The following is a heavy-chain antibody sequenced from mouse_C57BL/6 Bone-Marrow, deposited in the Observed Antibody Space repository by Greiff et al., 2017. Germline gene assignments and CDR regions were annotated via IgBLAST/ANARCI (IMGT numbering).Heavy chain of an antibody. Sequence: EVQLQQSGPELVKPGASVKISCKASGYTFTDYYMNWVKQSHGKSLEWIGDINPNNGGTSYNQKFKGKATLTVDKSSSTAYMELRSLTSEDSAVYYCARQVYGPDWYFDVWGTGTTVTVSS. V-gene: IGHV1-26*01. CDR1: GYTFTDYY. D-gene: IGHD1-1*01. CDR2: INPNNGGT. J-gene: IGHJ1*03. CDR3: ARQVYGPDWYFDV.